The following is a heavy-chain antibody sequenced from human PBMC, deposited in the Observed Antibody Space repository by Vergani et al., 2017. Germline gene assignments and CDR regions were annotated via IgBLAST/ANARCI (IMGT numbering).Heavy chain of an antibody. J-gene: IGHJ3*02. CDR1: GFTFSSYG. V-gene: IGHV3-33*08. CDR3: AREGISAFDI. Sequence: QVQLVESGGGVVQPGRSLRLSCAASGFTFSSYGMHWVRQAPGKGLEWVAVIWYDGSNKYYADSVKGRFTISRDNSKNTLYLQMKSLRAEDTAVYYCAREGISAFDIWGQGTMVTVSS. D-gene: IGHD6-13*01. CDR2: IWYDGSNK.